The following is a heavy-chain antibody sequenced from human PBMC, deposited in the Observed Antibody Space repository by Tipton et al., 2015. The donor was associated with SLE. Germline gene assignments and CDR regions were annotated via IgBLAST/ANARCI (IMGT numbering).Heavy chain of an antibody. Sequence: TLSLTCAVYGGSFSGYYWSWIRQPAGKGLEWIGRIYTSGSTNYNPSLKSRVTMSVDTSKNQFSLKLSSVTAADTAVYYCARDCSGGSCYSDAFDIWGQGTMVTVSS. D-gene: IGHD2-15*01. V-gene: IGHV4-4*07. CDR1: GGSFSGYY. J-gene: IGHJ3*02. CDR3: ARDCSGGSCYSDAFDI. CDR2: IYTSGST.